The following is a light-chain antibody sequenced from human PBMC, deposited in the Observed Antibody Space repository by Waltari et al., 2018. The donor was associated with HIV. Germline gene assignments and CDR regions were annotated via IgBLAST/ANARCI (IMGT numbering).Light chain of an antibody. Sequence: NFMLTQPHSVSDSPGKTVTISCTRNSGYIASNSVQWYQRRPGSSPTTVIFDHSQRPSGVSDRFSASIDTSSNSASLTIVGLKTEDEGDFFCHSYDSDNQIFGGGTKLTVL. J-gene: IGLJ2*01. CDR3: HSYDSDNQI. CDR2: DHS. V-gene: IGLV6-57*01. CDR1: SGYIASNS.